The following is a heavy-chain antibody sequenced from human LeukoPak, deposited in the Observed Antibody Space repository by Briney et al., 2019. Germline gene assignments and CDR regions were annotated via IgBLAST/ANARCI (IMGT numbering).Heavy chain of an antibody. CDR1: GGSISSYY. D-gene: IGHD3-10*01. CDR2: IYYSGST. CDR3: ARGTRGGGAFRFDP. J-gene: IGHJ5*02. V-gene: IGHV4-59*01. Sequence: PSETLSLTCTVSGGSISSYYWSWIRQPPGKGLEWIGYIYYSGSTNYNPSLKSRVTISVDTSKNQFSLKLSSVTAADMAVYYCARGTRGGGAFRFDPWGQGTLVTVSS.